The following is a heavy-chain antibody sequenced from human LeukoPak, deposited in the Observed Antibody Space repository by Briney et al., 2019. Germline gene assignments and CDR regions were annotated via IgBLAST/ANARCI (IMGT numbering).Heavy chain of an antibody. CDR2: ISYDGSNK. Sequence: GGSLRLSCAASGFTFSTYAMHWVRQAPGKGLEWVALISYDGSNKYYADSVKGRFTISRDNSKNTLYLQMTSLRADDTAVYHCAHMVDIVSTIREVAFDIWGQGTMVTVSS. CDR3: AHMVDIVSTIREVAFDI. CDR1: GFTFSTYA. J-gene: IGHJ3*02. V-gene: IGHV3-30-3*01. D-gene: IGHD5/OR15-5a*01.